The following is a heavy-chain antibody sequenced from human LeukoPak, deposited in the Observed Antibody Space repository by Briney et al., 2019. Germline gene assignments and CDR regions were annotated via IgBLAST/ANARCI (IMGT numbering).Heavy chain of an antibody. J-gene: IGHJ6*03. CDR3: ARDIRKYYYMDV. V-gene: IGHV3-30*03. CDR2: MSYDGSNK. CDR1: GFTLRTYG. Sequence: GRSLRLSCAASGFTLRTYGMHWVRQAPGKGLEGVAVMSYDGSNKHYADSVKGRFTISRDNSMNTLYLQMDSLRVEDTAVYYCARDIRKYYYMDVWGKGTTVTVSS.